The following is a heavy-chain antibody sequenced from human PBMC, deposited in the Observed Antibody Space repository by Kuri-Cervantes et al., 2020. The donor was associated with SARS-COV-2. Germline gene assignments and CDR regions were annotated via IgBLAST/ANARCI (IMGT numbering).Heavy chain of an antibody. CDR2: ISSNGGST. V-gene: IGHV3-64*01. CDR1: GYTFSSYA. D-gene: IGHD2-21*01. J-gene: IGHJ3*02. CDR3: ARGSIVVVIANLDI. Sequence: SCKASGYTFSSYAMHWVRQAPGKGLEYVSAISSNGGSTYYANSVKGRFTISRDNSKNTLYLQMGSLRAEDMAVYYCARGSIVVVIANLDIWGQGTMVTVSS.